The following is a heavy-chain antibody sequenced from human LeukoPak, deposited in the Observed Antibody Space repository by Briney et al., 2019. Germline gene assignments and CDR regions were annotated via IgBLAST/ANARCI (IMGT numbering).Heavy chain of an antibody. D-gene: IGHD4-17*01. CDR2: ISSSGSTI. J-gene: IGHJ6*02. CDR1: GFTFSSYE. CDR3: ARFSWTTLYYYYYGMDV. Sequence: GGSLRLSCAASGFTFSSYEMNWVRQAPGKGLEWVSYISSSGSTIYYADSVKGRFTISRDNAKNSLYLQMNSLRAEDTAVYYCARFSWTTLYYYYYGMDVWGQGTTVTVSS. V-gene: IGHV3-48*03.